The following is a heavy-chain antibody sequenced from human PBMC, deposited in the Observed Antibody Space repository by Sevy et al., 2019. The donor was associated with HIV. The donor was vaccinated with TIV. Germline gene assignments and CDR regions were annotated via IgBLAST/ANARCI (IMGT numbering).Heavy chain of an antibody. V-gene: IGHV3-30*04. CDR1: GFTFSSYA. CDR2: ISYDGSNK. CDR3: ARDPTFSSDTRGYYPFDS. J-gene: IGHJ4*02. D-gene: IGHD3-22*01. Sequence: GGSLRLSCAASGFTFSSYAMHWVRRAPGKGLEWVAVISYDGSNKHYAASVKGRFTISRDNSRNTLFLQMNSLRLDDTAVYYCARDPTFSSDTRGYYPFDSWGQGTLVTVSS.